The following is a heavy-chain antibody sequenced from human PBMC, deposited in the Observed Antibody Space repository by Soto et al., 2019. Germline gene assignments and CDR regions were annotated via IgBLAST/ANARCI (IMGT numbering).Heavy chain of an antibody. V-gene: IGHV4-59*12. D-gene: IGHD6-19*01. Sequence: PSETLSLTCTVSGGSISSYYWSWIRQPPGKGLEWIGYIYYSGSIIYNPSLRSRVSISGDTSSNQFSMSLTSVTAADTARYYCARMYSSGSGWFHPWGQGTLVTVSS. J-gene: IGHJ5*02. CDR3: ARMYSSGSGWFHP. CDR1: GGSISSYY. CDR2: IYYSGSI.